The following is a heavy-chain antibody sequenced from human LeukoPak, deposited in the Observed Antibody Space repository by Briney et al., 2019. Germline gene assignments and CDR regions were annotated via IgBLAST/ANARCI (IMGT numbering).Heavy chain of an antibody. Sequence: SETLSLTCTVPGGSISSSSYYWGWIRQPPGKGLEWIGSIYYSGSTYYNPSLKSRVTISVDTSKNQFSLKLSSVTAADTAVYYCARHTSAWDFQHWGQGTLVTVSS. CDR3: ARHTSAWDFQH. J-gene: IGHJ1*01. CDR2: IYYSGST. D-gene: IGHD1-26*01. CDR1: GGSISSSSYY. V-gene: IGHV4-39*01.